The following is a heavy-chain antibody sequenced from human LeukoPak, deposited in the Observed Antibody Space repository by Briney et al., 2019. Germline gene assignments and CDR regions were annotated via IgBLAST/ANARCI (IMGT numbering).Heavy chain of an antibody. CDR1: GYTFTSYY. J-gene: IGHJ5*02. D-gene: IGHD1-26*01. CDR2: INPSGGST. V-gene: IGHV1-46*01. Sequence: ASVEVSCMASGYTFTSYYMHWVRQAPGQGLEWMGIINPSGGSTSYAQKFQGRVTMTRDTSTSTVYMELSSLRSEDTAVYYCARAGRGDWLDPWGQGTLVTVSS. CDR3: ARAGRGDWLDP.